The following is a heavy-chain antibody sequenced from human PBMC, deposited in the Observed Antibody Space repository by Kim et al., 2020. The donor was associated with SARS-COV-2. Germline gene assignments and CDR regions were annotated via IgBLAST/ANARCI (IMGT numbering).Heavy chain of an antibody. D-gene: IGHD2-15*01. V-gene: IGHV4-34*01. Sequence: KSRVTISVETSKNQFSLKLSSVTAADTAVYYCARVRGYCSGGSCYTQLDYWGQGTLVTVSS. J-gene: IGHJ4*02. CDR3: ARVRGYCSGGSCYTQLDY.